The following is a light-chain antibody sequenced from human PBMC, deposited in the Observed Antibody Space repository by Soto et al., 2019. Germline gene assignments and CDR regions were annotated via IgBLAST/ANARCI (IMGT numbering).Light chain of an antibody. CDR2: EVI. CDR1: SSDVGGYSY. V-gene: IGLV2-14*01. Sequence: QSALTQPASVSGSPGQSITISCTGSSSDVGGYSYVSWYQQYPGKAPKLMIYEVINRPSGVSNRFSSSKSGNTASLTISGLQADDEADYYCSSYTNSDTWVFGGGTK. J-gene: IGLJ3*02. CDR3: SSYTNSDTWV.